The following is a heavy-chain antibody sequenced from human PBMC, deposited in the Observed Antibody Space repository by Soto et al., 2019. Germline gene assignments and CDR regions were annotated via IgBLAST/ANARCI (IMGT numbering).Heavy chain of an antibody. J-gene: IGHJ4*02. V-gene: IGHV3-23*04. CDR2: ISGSGGST. CDR3: AKDILSYQLVPHFDY. D-gene: IGHD6-6*01. CDR1: GFTFSSYA. Sequence: EVQLVESGGGLVQPGGSLRLSCAASGFTFSSYAMSWVRQAPGKGLEWVSAISGSGGSTYYADSVKGRFTISRDNPKHTLYLQMNSLRAEDTAVYYCAKDILSYQLVPHFDYWGQGTLVTVSS.